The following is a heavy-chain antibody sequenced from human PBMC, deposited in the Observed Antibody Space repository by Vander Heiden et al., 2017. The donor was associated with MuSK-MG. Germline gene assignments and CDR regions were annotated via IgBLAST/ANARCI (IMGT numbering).Heavy chain of an antibody. CDR2: INPSGST. D-gene: IGHD3-22*01. J-gene: IGHJ4*02. Sequence: QVQLQLWGAGLLKPSETLSLTCAVHGGSFRGYYWSWIRQPPGQGPEWIGEINPSGSTNYDPSLKSRVTISVDTSKNQFSLKLSSGNGADTGVDYCAGVRLHGSSGYYYGGLDYWGQGTLVTVSS. CDR3: AGVRLHGSSGYYYGGLDY. V-gene: IGHV4-34*01. CDR1: GGSFRGYY.